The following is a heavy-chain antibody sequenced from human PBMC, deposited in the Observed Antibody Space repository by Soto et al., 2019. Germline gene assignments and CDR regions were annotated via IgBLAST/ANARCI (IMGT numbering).Heavy chain of an antibody. CDR1: GGSISSYY. V-gene: IGHV4-59*01. Sequence: PSQTLSLTCTVSGGSISSYYWSWIRQPPGKGLEWIGYIYYSGSTNYNPSLKSRVTISVDTSKNQFSLKLSSVTAADTAVYYCARFRAGDLDYYDSSGYSEPYIDYWGQGTLVTVS. CDR3: ARFRAGDLDYYDSSGYSEPYIDY. CDR2: IYYSGST. J-gene: IGHJ4*02. D-gene: IGHD3-22*01.